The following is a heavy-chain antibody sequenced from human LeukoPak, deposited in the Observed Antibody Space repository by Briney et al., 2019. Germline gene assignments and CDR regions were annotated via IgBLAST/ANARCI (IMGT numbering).Heavy chain of an antibody. CDR3: ARVGNDFDP. J-gene: IGHJ5*02. Sequence: GGSLRLSCAASGFTFSSYAMHWVRQAPGKGLEWVAVISYDGSNKYYADSVKGRFTISRDNSKNTLYLQMNSLRADDTAVYYCARVGNDFDPWGQGTLVTVSS. V-gene: IGHV3-30-3*01. D-gene: IGHD1-1*01. CDR1: GFTFSSYA. CDR2: ISYDGSNK.